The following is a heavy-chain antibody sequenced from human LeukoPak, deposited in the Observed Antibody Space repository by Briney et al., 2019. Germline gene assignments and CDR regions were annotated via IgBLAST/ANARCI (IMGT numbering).Heavy chain of an antibody. CDR3: ARGPQLVRWNWFDP. J-gene: IGHJ5*02. D-gene: IGHD6-13*01. CDR2: IIPIFGTA. Sequence: GASVKVSCKASGGTFSSYAISWVRQAPGQGLEWMGGIIPIFGTANYAQKFQGRVTITADESTSTAYMELSSLRSEDTAVYYCARGPQLVRWNWFDPWGRGTLVTVSS. CDR1: GGTFSSYA. V-gene: IGHV1-69*13.